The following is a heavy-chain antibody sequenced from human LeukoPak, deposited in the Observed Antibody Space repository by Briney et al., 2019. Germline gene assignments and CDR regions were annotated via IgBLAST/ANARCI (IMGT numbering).Heavy chain of an antibody. CDR1: GYTFTSYG. CDR3: ARDSKWAGWGYCTNGVCYSPGFDY. J-gene: IGHJ4*02. Sequence: ASVKVSCKASGYTFTSYGISWVRQAPGQGLEWMGWINTDTGNPTYAQGFTGRFVFSLDTSVSTAYLQISSLKAEDTAVYYCARDSKWAGWGYCTNGVCYSPGFDYWGQGTLVTVSS. V-gene: IGHV7-4-1*02. D-gene: IGHD2-8*01. CDR2: INTDTGNP.